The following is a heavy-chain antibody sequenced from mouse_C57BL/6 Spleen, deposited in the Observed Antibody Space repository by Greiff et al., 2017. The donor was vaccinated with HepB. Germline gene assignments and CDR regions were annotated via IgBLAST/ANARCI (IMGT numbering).Heavy chain of an antibody. J-gene: IGHJ2*01. V-gene: IGHV1-80*01. Sequence: VQLQQSGAELVKPGASVKISCKASGYAFSSYWMNWVKQRPGKGLEWIGQIFPGDGDTNYNGKFKGKATLTADKSSSTAFMQLSSLTSEDSAVYFCTRRGTRWEDYWGQGTTLTVSS. CDR1: GYAFSSYW. CDR3: TRRGTRWEDY. CDR2: IFPGDGDT. D-gene: IGHD1-1*02.